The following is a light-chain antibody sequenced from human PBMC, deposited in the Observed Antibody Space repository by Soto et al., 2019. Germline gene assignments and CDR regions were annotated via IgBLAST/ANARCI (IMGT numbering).Light chain of an antibody. CDR2: VGTGGIVG. Sequence: QSVLTQPPSASASLGASVTLTCTLSSGYSNYKVDWYQQRPGKGPRFVMRVGTGGIVGSKGDGIPNRFSVLGSGLNRYLTIKNIQEEDESDYHCRADHGSGSNFVPYVFGTGTKLTVL. CDR3: RADHGSGSNFVPYV. CDR1: SGYSNYK. J-gene: IGLJ1*01. V-gene: IGLV9-49*01.